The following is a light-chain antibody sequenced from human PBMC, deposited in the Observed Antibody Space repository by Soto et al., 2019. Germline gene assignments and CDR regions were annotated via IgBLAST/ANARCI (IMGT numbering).Light chain of an antibody. CDR3: CSFAGSYTFWV. V-gene: IGLV2-11*01. Sequence: QSALTQPRSVSGSPGQSVTISCTGTSSDVGDYNYVSWYQQYPGKAPKLVIYDVSKRPSGVPDRFSGSKSGNTASLTISGLQAEDEADYYWCSFAGSYTFWVFGGGTKLTVL. CDR1: SSDVGDYNY. J-gene: IGLJ3*02. CDR2: DVS.